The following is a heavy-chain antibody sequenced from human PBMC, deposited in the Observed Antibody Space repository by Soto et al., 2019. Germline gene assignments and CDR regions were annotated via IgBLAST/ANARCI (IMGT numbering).Heavy chain of an antibody. D-gene: IGHD1-26*01. J-gene: IGHJ3*02. Sequence: QVQLVQSGAEVKKPGASVKVSCKASGYTFTSYDINWVRQATGQGLEWMGWMNPNTGNTGYEQKFQARVTMTSNTSISTAYMELSSLRSEDTAVYYCASISRLYIVGAPRPYDAFDIWGQGTMVTVSS. CDR3: ASISRLYIVGAPRPYDAFDI. CDR1: GYTFTSYD. V-gene: IGHV1-8*01. CDR2: MNPNTGNT.